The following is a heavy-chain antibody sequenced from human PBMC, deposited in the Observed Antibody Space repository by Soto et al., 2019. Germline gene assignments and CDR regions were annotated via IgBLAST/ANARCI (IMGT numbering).Heavy chain of an antibody. CDR1: DHSISSSSYY. V-gene: IGHV4-39*01. Sequence: SETLSLTCTVSDHSISSSSYYWGWFRQSPGKGLEWIGSLHSSGTTYYNPSLKSRVTIFVDTSKNQFSLRAYSVTAADTAVYYCARHDWSRFYGMDVWGQGTTVTVSS. J-gene: IGHJ6*02. CDR3: ARHDWSRFYGMDV. D-gene: IGHD2-2*01. CDR2: LHSSGTT.